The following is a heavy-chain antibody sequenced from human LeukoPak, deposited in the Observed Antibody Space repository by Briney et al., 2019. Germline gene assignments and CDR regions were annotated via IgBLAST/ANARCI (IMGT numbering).Heavy chain of an antibody. J-gene: IGHJ4*02. D-gene: IGHD3-9*01. CDR1: GLTFSSYA. V-gene: IGHV3-64D*06. CDR2: ISSNEGST. CDR3: VKGRSPILTGYPDY. Sequence: GGSLRLSCSASGLTFSSYAMHWVGQAPGKGLEYVSAISSNEGSTYYVDSVKGRFTISRDNSKNTLYLQMSSLRAEDTAVYYSVKGRSPILTGYPDYWGQGTLVTVSS.